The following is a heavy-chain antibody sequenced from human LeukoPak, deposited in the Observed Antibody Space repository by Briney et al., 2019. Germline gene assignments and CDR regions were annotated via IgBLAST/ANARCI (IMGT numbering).Heavy chain of an antibody. CDR2: ISYDGSNK. CDR1: GFTFSSYA. J-gene: IGHJ4*02. CDR3: ARDFGVGATTAFDY. Sequence: GRSLRLSCAASGFTFSSYAMHWVRQAPGKGPEWVAAISYDGSNKYSADSVKGRFTISRDNSKNSLYLQMNSLRAEDTAVYYCARDFGVGATTAFDYWGQGTLVTVSS. D-gene: IGHD1-26*01. V-gene: IGHV3-30*04.